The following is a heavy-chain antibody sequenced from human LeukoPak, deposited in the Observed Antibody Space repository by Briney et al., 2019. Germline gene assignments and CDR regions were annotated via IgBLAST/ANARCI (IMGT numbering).Heavy chain of an antibody. Sequence: GGSLRLSCAASGFTFSSYAMSWVRQAPGKGLEWVSAISGSGGSTYYADSVKGRFTISRDNSKNTLYLQMNSLRAEDTAVYYCAKDHAGFLEWLSTFDYWGQGTLVTVSS. J-gene: IGHJ4*02. V-gene: IGHV3-23*01. CDR3: AKDHAGFLEWLSTFDY. CDR2: ISGSGGST. CDR1: GFTFSSYA. D-gene: IGHD3-3*01.